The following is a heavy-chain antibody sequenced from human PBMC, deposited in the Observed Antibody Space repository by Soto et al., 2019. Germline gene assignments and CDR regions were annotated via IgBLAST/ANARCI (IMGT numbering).Heavy chain of an antibody. V-gene: IGHV3-23*01. D-gene: IGHD6-19*01. CDR3: AKDSLDPYSSGWSSFYFDY. CDR1: GFTFSSYV. Sequence: PGGSLRLSCAASGFTFSSYVMSWVRQAPGKGLEWVSTISGSGGSIYYADPVKGRFTISRDNSKNTLYLQMNSLRAEDTAVYYCAKDSLDPYSSGWSSFYFDYWGQGTLVTVSS. CDR2: ISGSGGSI. J-gene: IGHJ4*02.